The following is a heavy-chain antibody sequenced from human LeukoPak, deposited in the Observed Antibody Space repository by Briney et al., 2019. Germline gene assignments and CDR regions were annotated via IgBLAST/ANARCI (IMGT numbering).Heavy chain of an antibody. CDR1: GYTLTELS. CDR2: FDHEDGET. D-gene: IGHD5-12*01. CDR3: AANVDIVATITVSMDV. J-gene: IGHJ6*02. V-gene: IGHV1-24*01. Sequence: ASVKVSCKVSGYTLTELSMHWVRQAPGKGLEWMGGFDHEDGETIYAQKFQGRVTMTEDTSTDTAYMELSSLRSEDTAVYYCAANVDIVATITVSMDVWGQGTTVTVSS.